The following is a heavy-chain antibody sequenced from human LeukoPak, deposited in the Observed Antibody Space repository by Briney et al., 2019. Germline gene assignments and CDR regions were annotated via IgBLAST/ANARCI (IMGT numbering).Heavy chain of an antibody. CDR3: ARASSWSRFFDC. CDR1: GFTFSSYV. D-gene: IGHD6-13*01. Sequence: GGSLRLSCAASGFTFSSYVMHLVRQAPGKGLEYVSTISSNGGSTYYANSVKGRFTISRDNSKNTLYLQMGSLRADDMAVYYCARASSWSRFFDCWGQGTLVTVSS. V-gene: IGHV3-64*01. CDR2: ISSNGGST. J-gene: IGHJ4*02.